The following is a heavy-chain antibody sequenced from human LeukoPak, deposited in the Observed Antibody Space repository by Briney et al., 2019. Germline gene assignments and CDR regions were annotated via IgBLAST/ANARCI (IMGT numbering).Heavy chain of an antibody. CDR1: GGTFSSYA. CDR2: IIPIFGTA. V-gene: IGHV1-69*13. D-gene: IGHD5-24*01. Sequence: GASVKVSCKASGGTFSSYAISWVRQAPGQGLEWMGGIIPIFGTANYAQKFQGRVTITADESTSTAYMELSSLRSEDTAVYYCARASREMATIRYYFDYWGQGTLVTVSS. J-gene: IGHJ4*02. CDR3: ARASREMATIRYYFDY.